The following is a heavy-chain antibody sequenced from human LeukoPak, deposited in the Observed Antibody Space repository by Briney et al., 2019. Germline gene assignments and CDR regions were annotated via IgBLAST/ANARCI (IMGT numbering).Heavy chain of an antibody. V-gene: IGHV1-2*02. Sequence: ASVKVSCKASGYTFTSYGISWARQAPGQGLEWMGWINPNSGGANYAQKFQGRVTMTRDTSITTAYMELPSLTSDDTAVYYCAREKIRDGYKIFDYWGQGTLVTVSS. D-gene: IGHD5-24*01. CDR3: AREKIRDGYKIFDY. CDR1: GYTFTSYG. J-gene: IGHJ4*02. CDR2: INPNSGGA.